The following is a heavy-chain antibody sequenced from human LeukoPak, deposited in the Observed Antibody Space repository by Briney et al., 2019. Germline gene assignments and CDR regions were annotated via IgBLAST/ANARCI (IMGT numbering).Heavy chain of an antibody. V-gene: IGHV3-9*01. J-gene: IGHJ4*02. Sequence: GGSLRLSCAASGFTFSTYWMHWVRQAPGKGLEWVSGISWNSGSIGYADSVKGRFTISRDNAKNSLYLQMNSLRAEDTALYYCAKDIFSVNYGGNFDYWGQGTLVTVSS. CDR3: AKDIFSVNYGGNFDY. CDR1: GFTFSTYW. D-gene: IGHD4-23*01. CDR2: ISWNSGSI.